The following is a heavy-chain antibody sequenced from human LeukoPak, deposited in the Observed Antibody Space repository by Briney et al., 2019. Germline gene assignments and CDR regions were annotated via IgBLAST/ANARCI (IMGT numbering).Heavy chain of an antibody. CDR1: GASISSYY. D-gene: IGHD6-6*01. V-gene: IGHV4-59*08. J-gene: IGHJ5*02. Sequence: PSETLSLTCTVSGASISSYYWSWLRQPPGKGLEWIAYIHYSGSTNYNPSLKSRLTISVDTSKNQFSLKLSSVTAADTAVYYCARHEYSSSFWFDPWGQGTLVTVSS. CDR3: ARHEYSSSFWFDP. CDR2: IHYSGST.